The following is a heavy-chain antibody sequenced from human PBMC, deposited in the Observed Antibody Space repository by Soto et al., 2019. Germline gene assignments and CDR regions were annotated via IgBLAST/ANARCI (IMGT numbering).Heavy chain of an antibody. CDR1: GYTFTSYA. D-gene: IGHD1-7*01. J-gene: IGHJ3*02. Sequence: ASVKVSCKASGYTFTSYARHWVRQAPGQRLEWMGWINAVIGKTKYSQKFQGRVTITTDKSTSTAYMELSSLRSEDTAVYYCARGDRTGPTSAFDISGQGTMVTVSS. V-gene: IGHV1-3*01. CDR3: ARGDRTGPTSAFDI. CDR2: INAVIGKT.